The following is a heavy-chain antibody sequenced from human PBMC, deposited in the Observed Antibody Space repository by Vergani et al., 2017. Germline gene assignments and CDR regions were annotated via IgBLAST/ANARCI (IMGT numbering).Heavy chain of an antibody. CDR2: IYYSGST. D-gene: IGHD3-3*01. CDR1: GGSISSYY. J-gene: IGHJ6*04. CDR3: ARAKDYDFWSGYYRHDHPENLDV. Sequence: QVQLQESGPGLVKPSETLSLTCTVSGGSISSYYWSWIRQPPGKGLEWIGYIYYSGSTNYNPSLKSRVTISVDTSKNQFSLKLSSVTAADTAVYYCARAKDYDFWSGYYRHDHPENLDVWGKGTTVTVSS. V-gene: IGHV4-59*01.